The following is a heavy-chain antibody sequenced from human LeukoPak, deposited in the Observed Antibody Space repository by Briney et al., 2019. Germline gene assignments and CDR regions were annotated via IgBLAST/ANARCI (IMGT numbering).Heavy chain of an antibody. V-gene: IGHV4-59*08. J-gene: IGHJ4*02. CDR2: IYYSGNT. CDR3: ARVGSGNFDY. CDR1: GVSISSYY. Sequence: SETLSLTCTVSGVSISSYYWSWIRQPPGKGLEWIGYIYYSGNTNYNPPLKSRVTISIDTSKNQFSLKLNSVTAADTAVYYCARVGSGNFDYWGQGTLVTVSS. D-gene: IGHD1-26*01.